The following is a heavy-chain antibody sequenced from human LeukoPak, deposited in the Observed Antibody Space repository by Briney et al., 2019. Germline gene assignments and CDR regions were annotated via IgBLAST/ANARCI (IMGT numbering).Heavy chain of an antibody. Sequence: GASVKVSCKTSGYTFTSYDINWVRQATGQGLEWMGWMNPNSGNTGYAQNFQGRVTMTRDPSISTAYMELSSLRSEDTAGYYCARESGFYGSGSRYWGQGTLVIVSS. CDR3: ARESGFYGSGSRY. CDR1: GYTFTSYD. CDR2: MNPNSGNT. D-gene: IGHD3-10*01. J-gene: IGHJ4*02. V-gene: IGHV1-8*01.